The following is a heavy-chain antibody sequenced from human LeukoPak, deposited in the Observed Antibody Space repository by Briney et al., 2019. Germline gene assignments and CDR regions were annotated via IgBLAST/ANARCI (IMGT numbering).Heavy chain of an antibody. V-gene: IGHV3-23*01. CDR2: ISGSGGSA. CDR1: GFTFSSYA. D-gene: IGHD3-22*01. J-gene: IGHJ4*02. Sequence: PGGSLRLSCAASGFTFSSYAMSWVRQAPGKGLEWVSVISGSGGSAYYADSVKGRFTISRDNSQNTLYLQMNSLRAEDTAVYYCAKDNSGGYYFFDYWGQGALVTVSS. CDR3: AKDNSGGYYFFDY.